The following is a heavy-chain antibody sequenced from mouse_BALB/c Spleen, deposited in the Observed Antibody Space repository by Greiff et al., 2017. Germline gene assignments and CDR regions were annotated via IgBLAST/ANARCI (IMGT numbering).Heavy chain of an antibody. J-gene: IGHJ4*01. V-gene: IGHV5-4*02. D-gene: IGHD1-1*01. CDR1: GFTFSDYY. CDR2: ISDGGSYT. Sequence: EVKLVESGGGLVKPGGSLKLSCAASGFTFSDYYMYWVRQTPEKRLEWVATISDGGSYTYYPDSVKGRFTISRDNAKNNLYLQMSSLKSEDTAMYYCARGGITTVVNYAMDYWGQGTSVTVSS. CDR3: ARGGITTVVNYAMDY.